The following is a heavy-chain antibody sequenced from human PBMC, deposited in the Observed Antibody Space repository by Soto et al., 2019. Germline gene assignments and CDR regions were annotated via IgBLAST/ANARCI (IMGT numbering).Heavy chain of an antibody. CDR2: ISGSGGST. Sequence: PGGSLRLSCAASGFTFSSYAMSWVRQAPGKGLEWVSAISGSGGSTYYADSVKGRFTISRDNSKNTLYLQMNSLRAEDTAVYYCAKGGYCSSTSCYDAFDIWGQGKMVTVSS. CDR3: AKGGYCSSTSCYDAFDI. J-gene: IGHJ3*02. D-gene: IGHD2-2*01. CDR1: GFTFSSYA. V-gene: IGHV3-23*01.